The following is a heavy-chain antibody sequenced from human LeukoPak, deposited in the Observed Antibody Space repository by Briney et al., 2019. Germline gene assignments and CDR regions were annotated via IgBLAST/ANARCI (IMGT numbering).Heavy chain of an antibody. Sequence: GGSLRLSCAASGFTFSSYGMHWVRQAPGKGLEWVAVIWYDGSNKYYADSVKGRFTISRDNSKNTLYLQMNSLRAEDTAVYYCAKTRPLDSSSWSHGDYWGQGTLVTVSS. CDR2: IWYDGSNK. D-gene: IGHD6-13*01. CDR1: GFTFSSYG. V-gene: IGHV3-33*06. CDR3: AKTRPLDSSSWSHGDY. J-gene: IGHJ4*02.